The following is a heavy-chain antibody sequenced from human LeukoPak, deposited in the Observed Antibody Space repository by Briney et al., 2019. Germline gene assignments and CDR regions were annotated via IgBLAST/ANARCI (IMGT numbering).Heavy chain of an antibody. J-gene: IGHJ3*02. Sequence: QPGGSLRLSCAASGFTFSSYGMHWVRQAPGKGLQWVSSISASCSSTYYLASVKGRLTISRDSSENTVYLQLNSLRAEDTAVYFCARANWGGLGFFDIWGQGTMVTVSS. D-gene: IGHD7-27*01. CDR3: ARANWGGLGFFDI. CDR2: ISASCSST. CDR1: GFTFSSYG. V-gene: IGHV3-23*01.